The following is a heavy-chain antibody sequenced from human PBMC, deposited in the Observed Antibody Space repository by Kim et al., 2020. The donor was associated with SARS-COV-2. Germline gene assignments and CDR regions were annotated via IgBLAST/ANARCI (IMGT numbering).Heavy chain of an antibody. J-gene: IGHJ4*02. CDR3: ASWRYYYDSSGYSPNDF. V-gene: IGHV3-48*03. Sequence: VKGRFTISRDNAKNSMYLQMNSLRAEDTAVYYCASWRYYYDSSGYSPNDFWGQGILVTVSS. D-gene: IGHD3-22*01.